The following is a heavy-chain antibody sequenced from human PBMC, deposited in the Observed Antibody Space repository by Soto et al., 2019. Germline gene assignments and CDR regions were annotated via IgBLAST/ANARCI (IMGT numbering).Heavy chain of an antibody. CDR3: ARVEQLDHYYYYGMDV. CDR1: GDSVSSNSAA. D-gene: IGHD6-13*01. Sequence: SQTLSLTCAISGDSVSSNSAAWNWIRQSPSRGLEWLGRTYYRSKWYNDYAVSVKSRITINPDTSKNQFSLQLNSVTPEDTAVYYCARVEQLDHYYYYGMDVWGQGTTVTVSS. CDR2: TYYRSKWYN. V-gene: IGHV6-1*01. J-gene: IGHJ6*02.